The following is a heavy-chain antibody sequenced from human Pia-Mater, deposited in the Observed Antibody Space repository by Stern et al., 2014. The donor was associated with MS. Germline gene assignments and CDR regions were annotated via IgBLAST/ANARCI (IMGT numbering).Heavy chain of an antibody. Sequence: LVQSGAEVKRPGTSVTVSCQASGYTFTSYGLNWVRQAPGQGLEWMGRISTYNGDTNYAQSFQGRVPFSTDTSTSKAYMELRNLRSDDTALYYCARDLGPRWQQFHCFDYWGQGTLVSVSS. CDR2: ISTYNGDT. CDR3: ARDLGPRWQQFHCFDY. D-gene: IGHD6-13*01. J-gene: IGHJ4*02. CDR1: GYTFTSYG. V-gene: IGHV1-18*04.